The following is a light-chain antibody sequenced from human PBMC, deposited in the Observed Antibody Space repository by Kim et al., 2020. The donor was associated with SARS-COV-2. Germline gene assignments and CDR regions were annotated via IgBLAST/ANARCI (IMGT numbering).Light chain of an antibody. CDR1: RSSNGAGYD. V-gene: IGLV1-40*01. CDR3: QSYDSSLSGWV. J-gene: IGLJ3*02. CDR2: GNS. Sequence: QRVTISCTGSRSSNGAGYDVHWYQQLPGTAPKLLIYGNSNRPSGVPDRFSGSKSGTSASLAITGLQAEDEADYYCQSYDSSLSGWVFGGGTQLTVL.